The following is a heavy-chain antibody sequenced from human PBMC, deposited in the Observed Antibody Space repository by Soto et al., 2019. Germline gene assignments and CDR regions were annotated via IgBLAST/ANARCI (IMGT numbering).Heavy chain of an antibody. J-gene: IGHJ4*02. V-gene: IGHV1-46*01. Sequence: QVQLVQSGAEVKKPGASVKVSCKASGYTFINYYMHWVRQAPGQGLEWMGIIDPSGGSTSYTQKFQGGVTMTRDTSTSTVYMEVSSLRSEDTAVYYCARSHNWRLGQNWGQGTLVTVSS. CDR3: ARSHNWRLGQN. D-gene: IGHD1-20*01. CDR2: IDPSGGST. CDR1: GYTFINYY.